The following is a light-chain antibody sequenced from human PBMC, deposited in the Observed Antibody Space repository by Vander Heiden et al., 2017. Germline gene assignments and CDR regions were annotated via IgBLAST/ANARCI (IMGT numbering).Light chain of an antibody. Sequence: DIVITQSPASLAVSLGERATINCKSSQSVLYSSNNKNYLAWHQQKPGQPPKLLIYWASTREAGVPDRFSGRGSGTDFTLTISMLHAEDVTVYYCQRYDTTPYTFGQGTRLEIK. CDR3: QRYDTTPYT. V-gene: IGKV4-1*01. CDR2: WAS. CDR1: QSVLYSSNNKNY. J-gene: IGKJ2*01.